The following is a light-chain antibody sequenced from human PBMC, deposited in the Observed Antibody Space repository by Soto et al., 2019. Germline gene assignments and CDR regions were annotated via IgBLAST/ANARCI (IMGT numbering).Light chain of an antibody. V-gene: IGKV1-5*01. CDR2: AAY. J-gene: IGKJ4*01. CDR1: ESMSNC. CDR3: KQLNSYPPT. Sequence: DIQMTQSPSTLSASVGDRVTITCRASESMSNCLAWYQQKPGKAPKLLIYAAYTLQSGVPSRFSGSGSGTDFTLTIRSLQPEDFATYYCKQLNSYPPTFGGGTKVDIK.